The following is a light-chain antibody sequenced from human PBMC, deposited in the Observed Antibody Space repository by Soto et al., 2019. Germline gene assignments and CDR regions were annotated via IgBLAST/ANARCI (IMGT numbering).Light chain of an antibody. CDR1: SSDIGGYNY. CDR3: CSRAATNQLL. Sequence: QSALTQPPSASGSPGQSVTISCTGTSSDIGGYNYVSWYQQHPGKAPKLMIYEVYRRPSGVPDRFSGSKSGNTASLTVSGLQTEDEADYFRCSRAATNQLLFGGGTKLTVL. CDR2: EVY. V-gene: IGLV2-8*01. J-gene: IGLJ2*01.